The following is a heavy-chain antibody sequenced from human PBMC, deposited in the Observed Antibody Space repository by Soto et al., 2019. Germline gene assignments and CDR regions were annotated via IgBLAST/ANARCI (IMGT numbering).Heavy chain of an antibody. V-gene: IGHV3-11*01. CDR1: GFTFSDYY. Sequence: GGSLRLSCAASGFTFSDYYMSWIRQAPGKGLEWVSYISSSGSTIYYADSVKGRFTISRDNAKNSLYLQMNSLRAEDTAVYYCARGSVVVVPAAIHVWGQGTTVTVSS. CDR2: ISSSGSTI. CDR3: ARGSVVVVPAAIHV. D-gene: IGHD2-2*01. J-gene: IGHJ6*02.